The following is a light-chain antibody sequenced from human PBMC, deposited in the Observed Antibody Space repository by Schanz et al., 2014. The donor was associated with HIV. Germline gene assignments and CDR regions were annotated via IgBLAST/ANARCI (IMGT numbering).Light chain of an antibody. V-gene: IGLV2-14*03. J-gene: IGLJ1*01. CDR1: SGDVGSYNY. CDR2: DVS. CDR3: ASYTTSHTFV. Sequence: QSALTQPASVSGSPGQSISISCTGTSGDVGSYNYVSWYQQHPGKAPKLMIYDVSNRPSGVSSRFSGSKSGNTASLTISALQAEDEADYYCASYTTSHTFVFGTGTKLTVL.